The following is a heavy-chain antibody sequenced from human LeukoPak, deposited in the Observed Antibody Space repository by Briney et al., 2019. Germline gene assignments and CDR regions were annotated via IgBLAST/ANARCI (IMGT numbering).Heavy chain of an antibody. CDR1: GFTFSSYA. CDR3: ARESSFDY. V-gene: IGHV3-21*01. CDR2: ISGSSSYI. J-gene: IGHJ4*02. Sequence: GGSLRLSCAASGFTFSSYAMSWVRQAPGKGLEWVSAISGSSSYIYYADSVKGRFTISRDNAKNSLYLQMNSLRAEDTAVYYCARESSFDYWGQGTLVTVSS.